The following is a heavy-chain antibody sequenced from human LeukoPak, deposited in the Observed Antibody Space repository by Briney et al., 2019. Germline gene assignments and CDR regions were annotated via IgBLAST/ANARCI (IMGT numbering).Heavy chain of an antibody. CDR3: ARGEKDYYDSSGYYYSGLRSYYYYMDV. CDR1: GYTFTSYD. V-gene: IGHV1-8*01. Sequence: ASVKVSCKASGYTFTSYDINWVRQATGQGLEWMGWMNPNSGNTGYAQKFQGRVTMTRNTSISTAYMELSSLRSEDTAVYYCARGEKDYYDSSGYYYSGLRSYYYYMDVWGKGTTVTVSS. D-gene: IGHD3-22*01. CDR2: MNPNSGNT. J-gene: IGHJ6*03.